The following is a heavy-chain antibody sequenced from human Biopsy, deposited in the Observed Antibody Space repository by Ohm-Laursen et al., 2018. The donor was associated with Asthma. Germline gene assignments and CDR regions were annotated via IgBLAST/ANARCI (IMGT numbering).Heavy chain of an antibody. J-gene: IGHJ4*02. CDR3: VRHQYSSSWSTFDY. CDR1: GGSITSSSYY. V-gene: IGHV4-39*01. CDR2: MYHSGSP. D-gene: IGHD3-22*01. Sequence: TLSLTCTVSGGSITSSSYYWGRIRQPPGKGMEWIGSMYHSGSPYYHPSLKSRATISVDTSKNQLSLKMSSVTAADTAVYFCVRHQYSSSWSTFDYWGQGALVTVSS.